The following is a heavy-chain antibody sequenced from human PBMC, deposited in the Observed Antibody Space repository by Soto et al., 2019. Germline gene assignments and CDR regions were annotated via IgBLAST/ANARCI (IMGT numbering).Heavy chain of an antibody. V-gene: IGHV1-46*03. CDR2: INPSGGST. CDR3: ARLYYDFWSGYSGFAFDI. CDR1: GYTFTRYY. Sequence: ASVKVSCKASGYTFTRYYMHWVRHAPGQGLEWMGIINPSGGSTSYAQKFQGRVNMTRDTSTSTVYMELGSLRSEDTAVYYCARLYYDFWSGYSGFAFDIWGQGTMVTVS. D-gene: IGHD3-3*01. J-gene: IGHJ3*02.